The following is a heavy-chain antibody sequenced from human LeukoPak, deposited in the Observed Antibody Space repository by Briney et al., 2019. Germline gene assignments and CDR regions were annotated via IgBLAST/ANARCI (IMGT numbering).Heavy chain of an antibody. CDR2: INHSGST. CDR3: ARGLWAPRFDC. V-gene: IGHV4-34*01. J-gene: IGHJ4*02. Sequence: KPSETLSLTCAVYGGSFSGYYWSWIRQPPGKGLEWIGEINHSGSTNYNPSLKSRVTTSVDTSKNQFSLKLSSVTAADTAVYFCARGLWAPRFDCWGQGTLVTVSS. CDR1: GGSFSGYY. D-gene: IGHD1-26*01.